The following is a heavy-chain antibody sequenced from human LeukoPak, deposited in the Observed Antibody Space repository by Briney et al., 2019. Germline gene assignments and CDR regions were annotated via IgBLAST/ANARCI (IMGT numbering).Heavy chain of an antibody. Sequence: SETLSLTCTVSGDSISTSTAYYWVWIRQPPGKGLAWIGYIYYSGNTNYNPSLKSRVTISLDTSKNQFSLKLTSVTAADTAIYYCARRKAKTPNYFDYWGQGALVTVSS. V-gene: IGHV4-61*05. CDR1: GDSISTSTAYY. J-gene: IGHJ4*02. CDR2: IYYSGNT. CDR3: ARRKAKTPNYFDY.